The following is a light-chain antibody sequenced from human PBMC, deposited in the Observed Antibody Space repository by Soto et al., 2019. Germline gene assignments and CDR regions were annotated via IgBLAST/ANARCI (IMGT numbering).Light chain of an antibody. V-gene: IGKV4-1*01. CDR3: QQYYSSPPT. CDR1: QSVLSSSNNKNY. J-gene: IGKJ1*01. Sequence: DIVMTQSPDSLAVSLGERATLNCKSSQSVLSSSNNKNYLAWYQQKAGQPPKLLIYWASTRESGVPDRFSGSGSGTEFTLTISSLQAEDVAVYYCQQYYSSPPTFGQGTKVEIK. CDR2: WAS.